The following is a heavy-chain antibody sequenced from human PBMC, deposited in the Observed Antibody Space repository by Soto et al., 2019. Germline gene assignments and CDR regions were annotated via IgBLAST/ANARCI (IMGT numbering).Heavy chain of an antibody. V-gene: IGHV4-31*02. CDR1: GGSISSGGYY. CDR3: ARGRTSRPYYYYGMDV. Sequence: TLSLTGTVSGGSISSGGYYWSWISKNQGKGLEWIGYIYYSGSTYYNPSLKSRVTISVDTSKNQFSLKLSSVTAADTAVYYCARGRTSRPYYYYGMDVWGQGTTVTVSS. CDR2: IYYSGST. J-gene: IGHJ6*02.